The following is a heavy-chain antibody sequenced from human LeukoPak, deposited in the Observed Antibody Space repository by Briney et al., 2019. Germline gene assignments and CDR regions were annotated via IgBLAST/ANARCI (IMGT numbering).Heavy chain of an antibody. D-gene: IGHD2-21*02. V-gene: IGHV4-4*07. CDR2: IYTSGST. CDR3: ARDFTCGGDCYRFDY. Sequence: DTLTLPCSLSGDPMNIYYWIWMPHPGGKAVEGSGSIYTSGSTNYNPSLKSRVTVSVDMSKKQFSLKLSSVTAADSAVYYCARDFTCGGDCYRFDYWGQGTLVTVSS. J-gene: IGHJ4*02. CDR1: GDPMNIYY.